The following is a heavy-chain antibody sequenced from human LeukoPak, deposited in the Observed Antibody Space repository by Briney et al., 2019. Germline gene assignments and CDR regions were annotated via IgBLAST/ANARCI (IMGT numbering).Heavy chain of an antibody. CDR1: GGLISSNSAY. V-gene: IGHV4-39*07. J-gene: IGHJ4*02. CDR2: IYYSGTT. Sequence: SSETLSLTCTVSGGLISSNSAYWSWIRQPPGKALEWIGNIYYSGTTYYNPSLQSRVTMSVDTSNNQFSLKLTSVTAADTAVYYCATKWSDFDYWGPGTLVTVSS. CDR3: ATKWSDFDY. D-gene: IGHD1-26*01.